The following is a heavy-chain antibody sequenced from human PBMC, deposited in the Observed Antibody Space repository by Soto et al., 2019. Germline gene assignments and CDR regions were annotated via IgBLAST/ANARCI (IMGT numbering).Heavy chain of an antibody. CDR3: ARGGGAYFMDV. CDR2: NNHSGST. V-gene: IGHV4-34*02. J-gene: IGHJ6*03. Sequence: QVQLQQWGAGLLKPSETLSLTCAVYGGSFRDFYWSWIRLPPGKGLEWIGENNHSGSTHYNPSLKRRVSISMDTSRNQFSLKLTSVTAADTALYYCARGGGAYFMDVWGKGTTVTVS. D-gene: IGHD3-10*01. CDR1: GGSFRDFY.